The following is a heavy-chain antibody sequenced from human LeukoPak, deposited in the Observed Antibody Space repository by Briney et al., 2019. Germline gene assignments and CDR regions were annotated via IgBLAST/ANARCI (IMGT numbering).Heavy chain of an antibody. CDR3: ARVQYYYGSSGQGAYDY. J-gene: IGHJ4*02. CDR1: GFTFSSYN. D-gene: IGHD3-22*01. CDR2: ISSSSSTI. Sequence: GGSLRLSCAASGFTFSSYNMNWVRQAPGKGLEWVSYISSSSSTIYYGDSVKGRFTISRDNAKNSLYLQMNSLRAEDTAVYYCARVQYYYGSSGQGAYDYWGQGTLVTVSS. V-gene: IGHV3-48*01.